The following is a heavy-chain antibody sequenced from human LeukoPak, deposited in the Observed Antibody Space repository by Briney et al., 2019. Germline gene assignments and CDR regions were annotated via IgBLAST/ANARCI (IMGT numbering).Heavy chain of an antibody. CDR1: GFTFSSYA. CDR3: AKEAMVSHSPLDAFDI. V-gene: IGHV3-23*01. D-gene: IGHD2-8*01. J-gene: IGHJ3*02. CDR2: ISGSGGST. Sequence: GGSLRLSCAASGFTFSSYAMSWVRQAPGKGLEWVSAISGSGGSTYYADSVKGRFTISRDNSKNTLYLQMNSLRAEVTAVYYCAKEAMVSHSPLDAFDIWGQGTMVTVSS.